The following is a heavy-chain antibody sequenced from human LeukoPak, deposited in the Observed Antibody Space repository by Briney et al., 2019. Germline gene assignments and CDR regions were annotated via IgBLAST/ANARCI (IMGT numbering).Heavy chain of an antibody. CDR2: INPNSGGT. V-gene: IGHV1-2*02. Sequence: ASVKVSCKACGYTFTGYYMHWVRQAPGQWLEWMGWINPNSGGTNYAQNFQGRVTMTRDTSISTAYMELSRLRSDDTAVYYCARGVRYYFDYWGQGTLVTVSS. J-gene: IGHJ4*02. CDR3: ARGVRYYFDY. D-gene: IGHD4/OR15-4a*01. CDR1: GYTFTGYY.